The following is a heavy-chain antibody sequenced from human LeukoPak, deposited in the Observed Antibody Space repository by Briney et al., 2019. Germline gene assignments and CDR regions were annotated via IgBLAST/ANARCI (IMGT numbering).Heavy chain of an antibody. CDR3: ATGNNRGIYYFDY. V-gene: IGHV4-59*01. D-gene: IGHD3-3*02. Sequence: SETLSLTCTVSGGSISSYYWSWIRQPPGKGLEWIGCIYYSGSTNYNPSLKSRVTISVDTSKNQFSLKLSSVTAADTAVYYCATGNNRGIYYFDYWGQGTLVTVSS. CDR1: GGSISSYY. CDR2: IYYSGST. J-gene: IGHJ4*02.